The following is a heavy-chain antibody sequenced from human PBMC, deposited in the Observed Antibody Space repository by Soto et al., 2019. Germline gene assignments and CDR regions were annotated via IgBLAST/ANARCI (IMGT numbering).Heavy chain of an antibody. V-gene: IGHV4-39*01. CDR2: IYYSGST. J-gene: IGHJ4*02. CDR3: ARHVRFTVTTNY. D-gene: IGHD4-17*01. CDR1: GGSISSSSYY. Sequence: PSETLSLTCTVSGGSISSSSYYWGWIRQPPGKGLEWIGSIYYSGSTYYNPSLKSRVTISVDTSKNQFSLKLSSVTAADTAVYYCARHVRFTVTTNYWGQGTLVTVSS.